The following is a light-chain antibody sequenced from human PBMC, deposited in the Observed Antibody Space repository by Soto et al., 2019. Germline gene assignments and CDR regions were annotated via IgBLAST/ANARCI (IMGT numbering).Light chain of an antibody. CDR1: SSDIATYNY. CDR3: NSYTTSTTFV. V-gene: IGLV2-14*01. J-gene: IGLJ1*01. Sequence: QSVLAQPASVSGSPGQSITISCTGTSSDIATYNYVSWYQQLPGKAPKLMIYDVSNRPSGVSNRFSGSKSGSTASLTISGLQAEDEADYYCNSYTTSTTFVFGTGTKVTVL. CDR2: DVS.